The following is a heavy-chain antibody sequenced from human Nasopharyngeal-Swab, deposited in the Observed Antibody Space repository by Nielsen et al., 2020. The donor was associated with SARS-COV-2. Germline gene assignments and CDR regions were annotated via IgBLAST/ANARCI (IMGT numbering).Heavy chain of an antibody. CDR2: IYYSGST. CDR1: GGSISSGGYY. D-gene: IGHD6-13*01. J-gene: IGHJ1*01. Sequence: SETLSLTCTVSGGSISSGGYYWSWIRQHPGKGLEWVGYIYYSGSTYYKPSLKSRVTISVDTSKNQFSLKLSSVTAADTAVYYCALEGYSSSWYGYFQHWGQGTLVTVSS. V-gene: IGHV4-31*03. CDR3: ALEGYSSSWYGYFQH.